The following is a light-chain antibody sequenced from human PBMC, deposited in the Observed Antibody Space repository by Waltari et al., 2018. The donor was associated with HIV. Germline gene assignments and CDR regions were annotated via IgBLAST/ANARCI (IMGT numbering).Light chain of an antibody. V-gene: IGLV1-47*01. CDR1: GPNIGSNS. J-gene: IGLJ3*02. CDR3: AAWDDSLSGPV. Sequence: QSILTQPPSTSGTPGQRVTISCSGSGPNIGSNSVSWYHLLLGTAPKLLIYRNNQRPSGVPYRFSGSKSATSASLAIGGLRSEDEADYYCAAWDDSLSGPVFGGGTKLTVL. CDR2: RNN.